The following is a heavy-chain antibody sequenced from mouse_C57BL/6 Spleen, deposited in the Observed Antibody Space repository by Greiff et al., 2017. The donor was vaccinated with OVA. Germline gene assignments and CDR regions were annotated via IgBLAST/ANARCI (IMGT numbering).Heavy chain of an antibody. V-gene: IGHV5-9-1*02. D-gene: IGHD1-1*01. Sequence: EVQVVESGEGLVKPGGSLKLSCAASGFTFSSYAMSWVRQTPEKRLEWVAYISSGGDYIYYADTVKGRFTISRDNARNTLYLQMSSLKSEGTAMYYCTREETTTVVPYFDYWGQGTTLTVSS. J-gene: IGHJ2*01. CDR2: ISSGGDYI. CDR1: GFTFSSYA. CDR3: TREETTTVVPYFDY.